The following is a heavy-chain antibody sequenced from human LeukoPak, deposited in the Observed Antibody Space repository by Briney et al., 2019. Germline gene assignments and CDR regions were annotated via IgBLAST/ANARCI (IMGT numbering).Heavy chain of an antibody. CDR3: ARDACSSTICQAGGNWFDP. Sequence: ASVKVSCKASGYTFTSYGISWVRQAPGQGLERMGTINPSGGSRSYAQKFQGRVTMTRDTSTSTVYMELSSLRSEDTAVYFCARDACSSTICQAGGNWFDPWGQGTLVIVS. CDR1: GYTFTSYG. D-gene: IGHD2-2*01. CDR2: INPSGGSR. J-gene: IGHJ5*02. V-gene: IGHV1-46*01.